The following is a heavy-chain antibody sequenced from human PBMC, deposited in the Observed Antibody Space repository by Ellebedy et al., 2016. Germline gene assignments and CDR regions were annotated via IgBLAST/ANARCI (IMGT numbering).Heavy chain of an antibody. CDR1: GGTFSNSA. CDR3: AREGPSSGYSPDY. CDR2: IIPVLGTA. Sequence: ASVKVSCKASGGTFSNSAISWVRQAPGQGLEWMGGIIPVLGTASYAQTFQSRVTITADEYMGTVYMELSSLRSDDTAVYFCAREGPSSGYSPDYWGQGTRVTVSS. J-gene: IGHJ4*02. D-gene: IGHD3-22*01. V-gene: IGHV1-69*13.